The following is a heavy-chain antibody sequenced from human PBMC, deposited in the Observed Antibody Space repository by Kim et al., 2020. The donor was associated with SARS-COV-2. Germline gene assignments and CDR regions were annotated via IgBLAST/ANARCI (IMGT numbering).Heavy chain of an antibody. D-gene: IGHD3-22*01. V-gene: IGHV1-69*13. CDR3: AHYNYYDSSGYYPDAFDI. CDR2: IIPIFGTA. CDR1: GGTFSSYA. J-gene: IGHJ3*02. Sequence: SVKVSCKASGGTFSSYAISWVRQAPGQGLEWMGGIIPIFGTANYAQKFQGRVTITADESTSTAYMELSSLRSEDTAVYYCAHYNYYDSSGYYPDAFDIWGQGTMVTVSS.